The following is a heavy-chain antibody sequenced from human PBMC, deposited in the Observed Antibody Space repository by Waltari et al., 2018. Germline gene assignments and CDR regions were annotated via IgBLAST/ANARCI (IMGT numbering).Heavy chain of an antibody. CDR2: INTPATYM. J-gene: IGHJ4*02. CDR3: ASGAIGDIYGSLY. Sequence: VQLVESGGGLVKPGGSLSLSCVASGFTFSSSDLNWVRQAPGKGLEWVSSINTPATYMYYGGSVKGRFTISRDNAKSTLYLQMNSLTAEDTAIYYCASGAIGDIYGSLYWGQGVLVTVSS. V-gene: IGHV3-21*02. CDR1: GFTFSSSD. D-gene: IGHD2-21*01.